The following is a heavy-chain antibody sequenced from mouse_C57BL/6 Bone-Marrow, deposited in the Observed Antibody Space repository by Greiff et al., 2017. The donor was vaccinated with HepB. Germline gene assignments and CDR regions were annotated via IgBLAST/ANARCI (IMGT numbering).Heavy chain of an antibody. Sequence: QVQLKQSGAELVKPGASVKMSCKASGYTFTSYWITWVKQRPGQGLEWIGDIYPGSGSTNYNEKFKSKATLTVDTSSSTAYMQLSSLTSEDSAVYYCARERYYAMDYWGQGTSVTVSS. CDR2: IYPGSGST. V-gene: IGHV1-55*01. CDR3: ARERYYAMDY. J-gene: IGHJ4*01. CDR1: GYTFTSYW.